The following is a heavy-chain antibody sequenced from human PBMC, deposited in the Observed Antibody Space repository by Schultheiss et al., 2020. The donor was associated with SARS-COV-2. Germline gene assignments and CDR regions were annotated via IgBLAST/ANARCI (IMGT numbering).Heavy chain of an antibody. CDR1: GGSISSYY. V-gene: IGHV4-4*07. Sequence: SETLSLTCTVSGGSISSYYWSWIRQPAGKGLEWIGRIYTSGSTYYNPSLKSRVTMSVDTSKNQFSLKLSSVTAADTAVYYCARGVGFGYQITMVQGVIIPRRWFDPWGQGTLVTVSS. CDR2: IYTSGST. D-gene: IGHD3-10*01. CDR3: ARGVGFGYQITMVQGVIIPRRWFDP. J-gene: IGHJ5*02.